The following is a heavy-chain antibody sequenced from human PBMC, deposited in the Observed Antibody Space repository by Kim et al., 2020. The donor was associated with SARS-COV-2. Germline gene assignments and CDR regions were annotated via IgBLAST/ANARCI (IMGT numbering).Heavy chain of an antibody. D-gene: IGHD6-13*01. J-gene: IGHJ6*02. CDR3: ARISGTRSYYYYYGMDV. Sequence: SETLSLTCTVSGGSISSYYWSWIRQPPGKGLEWIGYIYYSGSTNYNPSLKSRVTISVDTSKNQFSLKLSSVTAADTAVYYCARISGTRSYYYYYGMDVWGQGTTVTVSS. CDR1: GGSISSYY. CDR2: IYYSGST. V-gene: IGHV4-59*13.